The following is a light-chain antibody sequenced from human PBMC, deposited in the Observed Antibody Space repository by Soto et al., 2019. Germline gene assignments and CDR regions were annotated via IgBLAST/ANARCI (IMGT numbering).Light chain of an antibody. CDR1: SSNIGAGYD. CDR2: GNS. J-gene: IGLJ1*01. Sequence: QSLLKQPPSVSQAPGQRVTISCTGSSSNIGAGYDVHWYQQLPGTAHKLLIYGNSNRPSGVPDRFSGSKSGTSASLAIIGLQAEDEADYYCQSYDSGLSGSEVFGTGTKVTVL. CDR3: QSYDSGLSGSEV. V-gene: IGLV1-40*01.